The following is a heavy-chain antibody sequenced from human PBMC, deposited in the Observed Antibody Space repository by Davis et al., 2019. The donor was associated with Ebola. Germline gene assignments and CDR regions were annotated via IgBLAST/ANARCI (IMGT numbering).Heavy chain of an antibody. CDR1: GYTFTRYG. CDR2: INTNTGNP. CDR3: ARGSRNMDV. V-gene: IGHV7-4-1*02. Sequence: ASVKVSCKASGYTFTRYGMNWVRQAPGQGLEWMGWINTNTGNPTYAQGFTGRFVFSLDTSVDTAYLQISSLKAADTAVYYCARGSRNMDVWGQGTTVTVSS. J-gene: IGHJ6*02.